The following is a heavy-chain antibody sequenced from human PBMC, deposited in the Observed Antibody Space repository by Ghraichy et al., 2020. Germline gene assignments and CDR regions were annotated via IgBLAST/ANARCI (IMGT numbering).Heavy chain of an antibody. J-gene: IGHJ4*02. CDR1: GGSISSGGYY. CDR2: IYYSGST. CDR3: ARIVATSGEYYFDY. D-gene: IGHD5-12*01. Sequence: LRLSCTVSGGSISSGGYYWSWICQHPGKGLEWIGYIYYSGSTYYNPSLNSRVTISVDTSKNQFSLKLSSVTAEDTAVYYCARIVATSGEYYFDYWGQGTRVPVSS. V-gene: IGHV4-31*03.